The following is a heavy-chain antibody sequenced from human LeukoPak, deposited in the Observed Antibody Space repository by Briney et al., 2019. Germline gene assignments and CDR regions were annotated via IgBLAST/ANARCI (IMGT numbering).Heavy chain of an antibody. D-gene: IGHD6-6*01. CDR3: ARNIAARPGIDY. V-gene: IGHV1-46*01. CDR2: INPSGGST. CDR1: GYTFTSYY. Sequence: ASVKVSCKASGYTFTSYYMHWVRQAPGQGLEWMGIINPSGGSTRYEQKFQGRVTMTRDTSTSTVYMELSSLRSEDTAVYYCARNIAARPGIDYWGQGTLVTVSS. J-gene: IGHJ4*02.